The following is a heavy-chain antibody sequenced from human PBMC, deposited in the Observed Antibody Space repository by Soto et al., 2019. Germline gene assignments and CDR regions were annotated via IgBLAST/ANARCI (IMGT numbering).Heavy chain of an antibody. Sequence: PXGSLLLSCAASGFTFSSYSMNWVRQAAGKGLEWVSYISSSSSTIYYADSVKGRFTIPRDNAKNSLYLQMNSLRDEDTAVYYCARDRSPYYYYGMDVWGQGTTVTVSS. CDR2: ISSSSSTI. CDR3: ARDRSPYYYYGMDV. V-gene: IGHV3-48*02. CDR1: GFTFSSYS. J-gene: IGHJ6*02.